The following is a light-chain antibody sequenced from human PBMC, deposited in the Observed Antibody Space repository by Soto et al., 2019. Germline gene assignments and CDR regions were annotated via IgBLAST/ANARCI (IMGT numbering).Light chain of an antibody. CDR2: GAS. Sequence: EIVLTQSPGTLPLSPGERATLSCRASQSVSSNYLAWYQQKPGQAPRVLTYGASRRATGIPDRFSGSGSGTDFTLTISRLEPEDFAVYYCQQYGNSPTTFGQGTRLEIK. CDR1: QSVSSNY. V-gene: IGKV3-20*01. J-gene: IGKJ5*01. CDR3: QQYGNSPTT.